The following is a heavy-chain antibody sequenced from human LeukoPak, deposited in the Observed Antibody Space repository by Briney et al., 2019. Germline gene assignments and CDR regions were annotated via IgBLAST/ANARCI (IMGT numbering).Heavy chain of an antibody. CDR3: VMTTVVTNDPYFDY. Sequence: SETLSLTCAVYGGSFSGYYWSWIRQPPGKSLEWIGSMYRGGSTYYNPSLQSRLTISLDTSKNQFSLKLSSVTAADTALYYCVMTTVVTNDPYFDYWGRGTLVTVAS. CDR2: MYRGGST. J-gene: IGHJ4*02. D-gene: IGHD4-23*01. CDR1: GGSFSGYY. V-gene: IGHV4-34*01.